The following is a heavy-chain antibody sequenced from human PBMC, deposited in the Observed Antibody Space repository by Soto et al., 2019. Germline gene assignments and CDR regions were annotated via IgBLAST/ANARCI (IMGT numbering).Heavy chain of an antibody. CDR2: ISANGGST. J-gene: IGHJ6*02. Sequence: GSLRLSCAASGFTFSSYAMHWVRQAPGKGLEYVSGISANGGSTYYANSVKGRFTISRDNSKNTLYPQMGSLRAEDMAVYYCAIPYYDFWSGYYFRKKYYYGMDVWGQGTTVTVSS. CDR1: GFTFSSYA. V-gene: IGHV3-64*01. CDR3: AIPYYDFWSGYYFRKKYYYGMDV. D-gene: IGHD3-3*01.